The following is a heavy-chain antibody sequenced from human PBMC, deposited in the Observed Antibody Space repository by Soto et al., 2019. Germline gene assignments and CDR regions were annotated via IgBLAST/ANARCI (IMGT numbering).Heavy chain of an antibody. CDR2: SSDKPQGYST. CDR1: GFTLSDHY. V-gene: IGHV3-72*01. J-gene: IGHJ4*02. D-gene: IGHD3-22*01. CDR3: VRATYFSDSSGYTRCLDY. Sequence: EVQLVESGGGLVQPGGSLRLSWAGSGFTLSDHYTDWVRQAPGKGLVWVGRSSDKPQGYSTAYAASAKGRFTTSRNESKISAYLQMNSLKTEDTAVYYGVRATYFSDSSGYTRCLDYWGQGTMVTVSS.